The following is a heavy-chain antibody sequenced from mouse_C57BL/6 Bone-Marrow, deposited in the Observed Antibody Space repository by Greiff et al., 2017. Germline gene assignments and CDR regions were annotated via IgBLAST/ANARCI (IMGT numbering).Heavy chain of an antibody. V-gene: IGHV5-4*03. J-gene: IGHJ4*01. Sequence: EVMLVESGGGLVKPGGSLKLSCAASGFTFSSYAMSWVRQTPEKRLEWVATISDGGSYTYYPDNVKGRFTISRDNAKNNLYLQMSHLKSEDTAMYYCARQIYYGNDGGDYWGQGTSVTVSS. CDR1: GFTFSSYA. CDR2: ISDGGSYT. CDR3: ARQIYYGNDGGDY. D-gene: IGHD2-2*01.